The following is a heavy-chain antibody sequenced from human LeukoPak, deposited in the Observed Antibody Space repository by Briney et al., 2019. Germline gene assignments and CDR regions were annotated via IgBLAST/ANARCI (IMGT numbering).Heavy chain of an antibody. CDR1: GFTVSSNY. CDR3: ARIANSNYGFYAFDI. Sequence: GGSLRLSCAASGFTVSSNYMSWVRQAPGKGLEWVSVIYSGGSTYYADSVKGRFTIPRDNSKNTLYLQMNSLRAEDTAVYYCARIANSNYGFYAFDIWGQGTTVTVSS. V-gene: IGHV3-66*02. D-gene: IGHD4-11*01. CDR2: IYSGGST. J-gene: IGHJ3*02.